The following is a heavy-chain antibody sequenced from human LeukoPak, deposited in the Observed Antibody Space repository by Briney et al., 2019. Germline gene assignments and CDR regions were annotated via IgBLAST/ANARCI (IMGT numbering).Heavy chain of an antibody. V-gene: IGHV3-30*02. CDR1: GFTFNTYG. CDR2: IRYDGADK. J-gene: IGHJ4*02. CDR3: AKVLSKGGGYYLTDF. Sequence: GGSLRLSCAASGFTFNTYGMHWVRQAPDRGLEWVAFIRYDGADKYYADSVKGRFTISRDNSKNTLYLQMNSLSVEDSAVYYCAKVLSKGGGYYLTDFWGQGTLVTVSS. D-gene: IGHD3-22*01.